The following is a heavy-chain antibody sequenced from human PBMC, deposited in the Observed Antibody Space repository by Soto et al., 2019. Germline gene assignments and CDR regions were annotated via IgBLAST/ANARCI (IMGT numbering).Heavy chain of an antibody. CDR3: AKDGDCSGTTCYADH. J-gene: IGHJ4*02. CDR2: ISYSGVGT. CDR1: GFTYNTYA. D-gene: IGHD2-2*01. Sequence: GGSLRLSCAASGFTYNTYAMNWVRQAPGKGLEWVSSISYSGVGTFYADSVEGRFTISRDNSRNTLYLQMNILTAEDTAVYYCAKDGDCSGTTCYADHWGQGVLVTVSS. V-gene: IGHV3-23*01.